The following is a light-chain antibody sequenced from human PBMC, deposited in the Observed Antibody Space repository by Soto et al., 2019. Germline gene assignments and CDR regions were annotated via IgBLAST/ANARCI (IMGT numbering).Light chain of an antibody. CDR2: AAS. J-gene: IGKJ4*01. V-gene: IGKV1-39*01. Sequence: DIQMTQSPSSLSASVGDRVTITCRASQSISSYLNWYQQKPGKAPKLLIYAASSLQSGVPSRFSGSGSGTDFTLTISSLQPEDFATYYCQQSYSTLLTVGGGTKVEI. CDR1: QSISSY. CDR3: QQSYSTLLT.